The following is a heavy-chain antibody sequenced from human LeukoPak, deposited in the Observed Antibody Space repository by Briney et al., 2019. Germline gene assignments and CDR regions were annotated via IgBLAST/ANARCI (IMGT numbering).Heavy chain of an antibody. V-gene: IGHV4-30-2*01. Sequence: SQTLSLTCTVSGGSISSGGYYWSWIRQPPGKGLEWIGYIYHSGSTYYNPSLKSRVTISVDRSKNQFSLKLSSVTAADTAVYYCARDYYGSGSYNWFDPWGQGTLVTVSS. CDR2: IYHSGST. CDR3: ARDYYGSGSYNWFDP. D-gene: IGHD3-10*01. J-gene: IGHJ5*02. CDR1: GGSISSGGYY.